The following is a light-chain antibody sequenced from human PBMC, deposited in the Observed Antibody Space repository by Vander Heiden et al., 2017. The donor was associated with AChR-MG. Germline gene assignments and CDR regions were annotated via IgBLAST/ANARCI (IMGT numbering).Light chain of an antibody. CDR1: QSVSSY. CDR3: QQLSNGPQEST. V-gene: IGKV3-11*01. J-gene: IGKJ2*01. Sequence: IVFTQPPATLPLSPGESATLSCRARQSVSSYLAWYKQKPGQAPRLLIYDASSRATVIPARFSGSQSRTDFTLTISSLEPDDFAIYYCQQLSNGPQESTFRQGAKLEIK. CDR2: DAS.